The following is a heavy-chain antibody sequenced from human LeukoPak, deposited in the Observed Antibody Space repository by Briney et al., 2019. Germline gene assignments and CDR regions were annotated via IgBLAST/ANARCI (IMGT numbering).Heavy chain of an antibody. Sequence: GGSLRLSCAASGFTFSSYTMNWVRQAPGKGLEWVSSITRSGDNTYYADSVKGRFTISRDNSKNTLYLQMNSLRAEDTAIYYCAPRRPYYFDFWGQGTLVTVSS. J-gene: IGHJ4*02. CDR2: ITRSGDNT. CDR1: GFTFSSYT. CDR3: APRRPYYFDF. V-gene: IGHV3-23*01.